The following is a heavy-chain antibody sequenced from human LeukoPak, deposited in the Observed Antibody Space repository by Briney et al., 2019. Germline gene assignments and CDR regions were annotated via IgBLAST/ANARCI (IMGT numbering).Heavy chain of an antibody. CDR3: ARRLYLNWFDP. J-gene: IGHJ5*02. CDR1: GFTFSSYS. Sequence: HPGGSLSLSCAASGFTFSSYSMNWVRQAPGKGLEWVSYISSSSSTIYYTDSVKGRFTISRDNAKNSLYLQMNSLRAEDTAVYYCARRLYLNWFDPWGEGTLVTVSS. D-gene: IGHD2-8*01. CDR2: ISSSSSTI. V-gene: IGHV3-48*04.